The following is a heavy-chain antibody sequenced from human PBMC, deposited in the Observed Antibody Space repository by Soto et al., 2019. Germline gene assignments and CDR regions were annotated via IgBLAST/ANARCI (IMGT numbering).Heavy chain of an antibody. V-gene: IGHV3-30*18. CDR1: GFTFSNYG. CDR3: AKEGLIYIVLVGGMDV. D-gene: IGHD2-2*01. Sequence: GGSLRLSCAASGFTFSNYGMHWVRQAPGKGLEWVAVISYDGSNKYYADSVKGRFTISRDNSKNTLYLQMNSLRAEDTAVYYCAKEGLIYIVLVGGMDVWGQGTTVTVSS. J-gene: IGHJ6*02. CDR2: ISYDGSNK.